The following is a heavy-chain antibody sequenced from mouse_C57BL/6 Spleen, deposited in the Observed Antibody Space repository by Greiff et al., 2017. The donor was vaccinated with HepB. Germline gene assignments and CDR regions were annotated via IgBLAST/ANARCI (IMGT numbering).Heavy chain of an antibody. Sequence: QVQLQQSGAELVKPGASVKLSCTASGYNFNDYNMHWVKQRSVQGLEWIGRFDPGSGSIKYNEKFKDKATLTADKSSSTAYMELSRLTSEDSAVYYCAVHEDRDQLFDYWGQGTTLTVSS. CDR3: AVHEDRDQLFDY. V-gene: IGHV1-62-2*01. D-gene: IGHD4-1*02. CDR1: GYNFNDYN. CDR2: FDPGSGSI. J-gene: IGHJ2*01.